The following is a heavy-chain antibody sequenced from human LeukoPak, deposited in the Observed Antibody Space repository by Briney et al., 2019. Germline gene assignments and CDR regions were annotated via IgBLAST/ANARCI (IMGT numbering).Heavy chain of an antibody. J-gene: IGHJ3*02. CDR1: GFTFSSYA. D-gene: IGHD4-17*01. Sequence: GGSLRLSCAASGFTFSSYAMSWVRQAPGKGLEWVSAISGGGGSTYYADSVKGRFTISRDNSKNTLYLQMNSLRAEDTAVYYCAKGDRGTTVTTLDAFDIWGQGTMVTVSS. V-gene: IGHV3-23*01. CDR2: ISGGGGST. CDR3: AKGDRGTTVTTLDAFDI.